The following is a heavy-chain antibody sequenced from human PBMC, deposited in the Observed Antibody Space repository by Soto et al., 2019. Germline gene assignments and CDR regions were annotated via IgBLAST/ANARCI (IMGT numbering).Heavy chain of an antibody. CDR3: ARDGGFY. CDR1: GFTFSDHY. V-gene: IGHV3-72*01. Sequence: EVQLVESGGGLVQPGGSLRLSCAASGFTFSDHYMDWVRQAPGKGLEWVGRTRNKANSYTTEYAASVKGRFTISRDDSKNSLYLQMNSLKPEDTAVYYCARDGGFYWGQGTLVTVSS. J-gene: IGHJ4*02. CDR2: TRNKANSYTT.